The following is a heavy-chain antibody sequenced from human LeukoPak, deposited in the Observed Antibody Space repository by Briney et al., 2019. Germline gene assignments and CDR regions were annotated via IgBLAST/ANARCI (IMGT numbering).Heavy chain of an antibody. J-gene: IGHJ4*02. CDR3: ALRRDGYNYDYFDY. Sequence: ASVKVSCKASGYTFTGYYMHWVRQAPGQGLEWMGRINPNSGGTNYAQKFQGRVTMTRDTSISTAYMELSRLRSDDTAVYYCALRRDGYNYDYFDYWGQGTLVTVYS. V-gene: IGHV1-2*06. D-gene: IGHD5-24*01. CDR1: GYTFTGYY. CDR2: INPNSGGT.